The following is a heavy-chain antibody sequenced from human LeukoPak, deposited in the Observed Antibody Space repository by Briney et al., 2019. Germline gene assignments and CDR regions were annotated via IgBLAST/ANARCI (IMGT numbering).Heavy chain of an antibody. CDR1: GGSISSYY. CDR2: IYYSGST. CDR3: ARGRNYYGSGSHKKGFDY. D-gene: IGHD3-10*01. J-gene: IGHJ4*02. Sequence: SETLSLTCTVSGGSISSYYWSWIRQPPGKGLEWIGYIYYSGSTNYNPSLKSRVTISVDTSKNQFSLKLSSVTAADTAVYYCARGRNYYGSGSHKKGFDYWGQGTLVTVSS. V-gene: IGHV4-59*12.